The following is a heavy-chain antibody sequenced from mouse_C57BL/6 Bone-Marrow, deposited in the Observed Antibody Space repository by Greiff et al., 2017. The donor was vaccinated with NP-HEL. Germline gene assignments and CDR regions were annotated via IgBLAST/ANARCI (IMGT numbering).Heavy chain of an antibody. CDR1: GFTFSDYG. CDR2: ISNLAYSI. D-gene: IGHD1-3*01. Sequence: EVKLVESGGGLVQPGGSLKLSCAASGFTFSDYGMAWVRQAPRKGPEWVAFISNLAYSIYYADTVTGRFTISRENAKNTLYLEMSSLRSEDTAMYYCARQWNAMDYWGQGTSVTVSS. CDR3: ARQWNAMDY. V-gene: IGHV5-15*04. J-gene: IGHJ4*01.